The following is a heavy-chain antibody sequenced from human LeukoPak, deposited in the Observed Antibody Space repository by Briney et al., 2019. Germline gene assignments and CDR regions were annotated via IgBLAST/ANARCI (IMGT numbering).Heavy chain of an antibody. CDR1: GFTFSSYW. V-gene: IGHV3-7*01. D-gene: IGHD3-22*01. CDR2: IKQDGSEK. Sequence: GGSLKLSCAASGFTFSSYWMSWVRQAPGKGLEWVANIKQDGSEKYYVDSVKGRFTISRDNAKNSLYLQMNSLRAEDTAVYYCAKDRDYYDSSGYHNWGQGTLVTVSS. CDR3: AKDRDYYDSSGYHN. J-gene: IGHJ4*02.